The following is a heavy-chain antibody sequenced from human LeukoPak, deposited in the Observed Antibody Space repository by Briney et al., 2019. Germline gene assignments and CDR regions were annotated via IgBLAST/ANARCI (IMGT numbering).Heavy chain of an antibody. V-gene: IGHV4-4*09. D-gene: IGHD3-10*01. J-gene: IGHJ4*02. CDR2: ISTSGTS. Sequence: PSETLSLTCTVSGDSIRTYYWSWIRQPPGKDLEWIGYISTSGTSDFNPSLKSRVTISVETSKNQFSLKLSSVTAADTAVYYCARGGNGSGAVDYWGQGTLVTVSS. CDR1: GDSIRTYY. CDR3: ARGGNGSGAVDY.